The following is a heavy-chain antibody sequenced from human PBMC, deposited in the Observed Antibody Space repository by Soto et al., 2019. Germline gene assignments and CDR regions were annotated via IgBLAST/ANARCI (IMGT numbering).Heavy chain of an antibody. V-gene: IGHV1-3*01. CDR1: GYTFTSYA. J-gene: IGHJ6*03. CDR3: ARVGGPGLEWLLSPPLYYMDV. D-gene: IGHD3-3*01. CDR2: INAGNGNT. Sequence: ASVKVSCKASGYTFTSYAMHWVRQAPGQRLEWMGWINAGNGNTKYSQKFQGRVTITRDTSASTAYMELSSLRSEDTAVYYCARVGGPGLEWLLSPPLYYMDVWGKGTTVTVSS.